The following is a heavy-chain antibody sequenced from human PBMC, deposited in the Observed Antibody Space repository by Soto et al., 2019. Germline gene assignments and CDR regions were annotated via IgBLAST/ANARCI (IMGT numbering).Heavy chain of an antibody. CDR1: GGSFSCYY. CDR3: ARAKSNLLQSYYFDY. V-gene: IGHV4-34*01. Sequence: SETLSLTCAVYGGSFSCYYWSWIRQPPGKGLEWIGEINHSGSTNYNPSLKSRVTISVDTSKNQFSLKLSSVTAADTAVYYCARAKSNLLQSYYFDYWGQGTLVTVSS. D-gene: IGHD4-4*01. J-gene: IGHJ4*02. CDR2: INHSGST.